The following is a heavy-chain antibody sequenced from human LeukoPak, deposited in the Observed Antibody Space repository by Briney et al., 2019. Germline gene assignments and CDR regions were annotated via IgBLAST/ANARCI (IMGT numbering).Heavy chain of an antibody. J-gene: IGHJ3*02. CDR3: ARAMTYAFDI. D-gene: IGHD3-22*01. CDR2: IYYSGST. Sequence: KSSETLSLTCTVSGGSISSYYWSWIRQPPGEGLEWIGYIYYSGSTNYNPSLKSRVTISVDTSKNQFSLKLSSVTAADTAVYYCARAMTYAFDIWGQGTMVTVSS. V-gene: IGHV4-59*01. CDR1: GGSISSYY.